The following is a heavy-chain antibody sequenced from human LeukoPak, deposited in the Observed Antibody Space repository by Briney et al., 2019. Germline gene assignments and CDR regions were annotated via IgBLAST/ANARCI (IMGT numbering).Heavy chain of an antibody. CDR1: GFTFSSYG. CDR3: AKNYYDFWSGPSPFDP. Sequence: GRSLRLSCAASGFTFSSYGMHWVRQAPGKGLEWVVFIRYDGSNKYYGDSVKGRFTISRDNSKNTVYLQMNSLRAEDTAVYYCAKNYYDFWSGPSPFDPWGQGTLVTVSS. V-gene: IGHV3-30*02. CDR2: IRYDGSNK. D-gene: IGHD3-3*01. J-gene: IGHJ5*02.